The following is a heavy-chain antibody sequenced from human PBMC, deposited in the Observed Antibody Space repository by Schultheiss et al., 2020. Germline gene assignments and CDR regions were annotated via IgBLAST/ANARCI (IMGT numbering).Heavy chain of an antibody. CDR3: ASGVSSTTVTD. CDR1: GGSTSSGGYY. CDR2: INHSGST. D-gene: IGHD4-17*01. Sequence: SETLSLTCTVSGGSTSSGGYYWSWIRQPPGKGLEWIGEINHSGSTNYNPSLKSRVTISVDTSKNQFSLKLSSVTAADTAVYYCASGVSSTTVTDWGQGTRVTGSS. V-gene: IGHV4-61*08. J-gene: IGHJ4*02.